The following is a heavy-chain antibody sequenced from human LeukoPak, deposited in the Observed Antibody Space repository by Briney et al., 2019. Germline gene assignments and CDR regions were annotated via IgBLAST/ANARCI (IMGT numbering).Heavy chain of an antibody. Sequence: SETLSLTCTVSGSSISSYYWSCIRQPPGKGLEWIGYIYYGGSTNYNPSLKSRVTISVDTSKNQFSLKLSSVTAADTAVYYCARASGLAVLDYWGQGSLVTVSS. CDR2: IYYGGST. D-gene: IGHD6-19*01. CDR1: GSSISSYY. V-gene: IGHV4-59*01. CDR3: ARASGLAVLDY. J-gene: IGHJ4*02.